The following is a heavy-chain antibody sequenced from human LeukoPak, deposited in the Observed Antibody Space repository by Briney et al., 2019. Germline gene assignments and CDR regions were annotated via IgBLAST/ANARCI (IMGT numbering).Heavy chain of an antibody. Sequence: SETLSLTCTVSGGSISSSSYYWGWIRQPPGKGLEWIGSIYYSGSTYYNPSLKSRVTISVDTSKNQFSLKLSSVTAADTAVYYCARMGLSRGWPGCFDYWGQGTLVTVSS. J-gene: IGHJ4*02. CDR3: ARMGLSRGWPGCFDY. V-gene: IGHV4-39*07. CDR1: GGSISSSSYY. CDR2: IYYSGST. D-gene: IGHD5/OR15-5a*01.